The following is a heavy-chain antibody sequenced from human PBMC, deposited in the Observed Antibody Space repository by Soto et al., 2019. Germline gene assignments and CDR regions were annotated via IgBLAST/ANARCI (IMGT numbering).Heavy chain of an antibody. J-gene: IGHJ6*02. D-gene: IGHD6-6*01. V-gene: IGHV1-69*06. Sequence: SVKVSCKASAGTFSSYAIICVRPAPGQGLEWMGGIIPIFGTANYAQKFQGRVTITADKSTSTAYMELSSLRSEDTAVYYCARHRPYRSSTYYYYYGMDGWGQGTTVPFS. CDR3: ARHRPYRSSTYYYYYGMDG. CDR1: AGTFSSYA. CDR2: IIPIFGTA.